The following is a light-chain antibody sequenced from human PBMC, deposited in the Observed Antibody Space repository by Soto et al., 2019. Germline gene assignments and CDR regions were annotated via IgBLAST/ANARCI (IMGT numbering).Light chain of an antibody. CDR1: QSVSSSS. V-gene: IGKV3-20*01. J-gene: IGKJ3*01. CDR3: QQYGSSL. Sequence: EIVLTQSPGTLSLSPGERATLSCRASQSVSSSSLAWSQQTPGQAPRLLIYGASSRATGIPDRFSGSGSGTDLTLTINRLGPEDFAVYYCQQYGSSLFGPGTKVDIK. CDR2: GAS.